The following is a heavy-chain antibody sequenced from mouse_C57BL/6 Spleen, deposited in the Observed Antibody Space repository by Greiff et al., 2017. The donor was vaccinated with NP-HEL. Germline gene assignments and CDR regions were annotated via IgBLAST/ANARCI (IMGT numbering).Heavy chain of an antibody. CDR1: GFTFSSYG. CDR2: ISSGGSYT. Sequence: EVKLMESGGDLVKPGGSLKLSCAASGFTFSSYGMSWVRQTPDKRLEWVATISSGGSYTYYPDSVKGRFTISRDNAKNTLYLQMSSLKSEDTAMYYCARQGIDRGYAMDYWGQGTSVTVSS. V-gene: IGHV5-6*01. J-gene: IGHJ4*01. CDR3: ARQGIDRGYAMDY.